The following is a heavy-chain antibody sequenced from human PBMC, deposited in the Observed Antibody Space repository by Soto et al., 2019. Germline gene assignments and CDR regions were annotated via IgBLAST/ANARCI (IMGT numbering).Heavy chain of an antibody. J-gene: IGHJ4*02. V-gene: IGHV4-39*07. CDR1: GGSVSSSSYY. CDR2: VYYSGST. CDR3: ARATIAVAGPAFDY. Sequence: SETLSLTCTVSGGSVSSSSYYWGWVRQPPGKGLEWIGSVYYSGSTYYNPSLESRVTISVDKSKNQFSLKLISVTAADTAVYYCARATIAVAGPAFDYWGQGTLVTVSS. D-gene: IGHD6-19*01.